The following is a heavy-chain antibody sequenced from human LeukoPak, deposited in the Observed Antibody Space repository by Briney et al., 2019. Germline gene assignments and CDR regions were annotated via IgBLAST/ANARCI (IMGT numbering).Heavy chain of an antibody. CDR3: ARGPSSSWYARYYFDY. D-gene: IGHD6-13*01. CDR2: MNPNSGNT. Sequence: ASVKVSCKASGYDFTGYYVHWVRQATGQGLEWMGWMNPNSGNTGYAQKFQGRVTITRNTSISTAYMELSSLRSEDTAVYYCARGPSSSWYARYYFDYWGQGTLVTVSS. CDR1: GYDFTGYY. V-gene: IGHV1-8*03. J-gene: IGHJ4*02.